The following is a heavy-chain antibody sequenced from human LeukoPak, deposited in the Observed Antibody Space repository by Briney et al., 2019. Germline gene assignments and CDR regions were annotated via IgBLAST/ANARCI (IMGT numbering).Heavy chain of an antibody. CDR2: INSDGSRT. CDR1: GFTFSNYW. D-gene: IGHD6-19*01. J-gene: IGHJ4*02. V-gene: IGHV3-74*01. Sequence: GGSPRLSCAASGFTFSNYWMHWVRQAPGKGLVWVSHINSDGSRTNYAASVKGRFTISRDNAKNTLYLQMNSLRAEDTAVYYCARDRGGSGPTTTDSWGQGTLVTVSS. CDR3: ARDRGGSGPTTTDS.